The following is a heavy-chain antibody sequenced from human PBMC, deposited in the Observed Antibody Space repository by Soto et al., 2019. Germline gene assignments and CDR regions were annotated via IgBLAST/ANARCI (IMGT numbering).Heavy chain of an antibody. CDR3: GQSIAASSGGGPGPFDY. CDR1: GASISSYNY. J-gene: IGHJ4*02. Sequence: SETLSLTCNVSGASISSYNYWGWFRQPPGKGLEWIGNIHYNGNTKYSPSLKSRVTISVDTSKNQFSLKVSSMTAADTAVYYCGQSIAASSGGGPGPFDYWSQGTLVTVSS. D-gene: IGHD6-13*01. CDR2: IHYNGNT. V-gene: IGHV4-59*08.